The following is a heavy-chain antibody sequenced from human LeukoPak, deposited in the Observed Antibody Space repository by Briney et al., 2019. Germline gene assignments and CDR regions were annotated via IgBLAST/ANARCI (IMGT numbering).Heavy chain of an antibody. Sequence: PSETLSLTCTVSGGSISSSSYFWGWIRQPPGKGLEWIGSIYYSGNTYYNPSLKSRVTISVDTSKNQFSLKLSSVTAADTAVYYCARGFEYFRHWGQGTLVTVSS. CDR2: IYYSGNT. CDR1: GGSISSSSYF. V-gene: IGHV4-39*07. CDR3: ARGFEYFRH. J-gene: IGHJ1*01.